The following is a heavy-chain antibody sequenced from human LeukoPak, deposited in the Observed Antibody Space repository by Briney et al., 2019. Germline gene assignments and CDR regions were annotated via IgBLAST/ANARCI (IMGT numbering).Heavy chain of an antibody. CDR3: ARAIFGAFDY. V-gene: IGHV4-34*01. CDR1: GGSFSGYY. CDR2: INHSGST. Sequence: SETLSLTCAVYGGSFSGYYWSWIRQPPGKGLEWIGEINHSGSTNYNPSLKSRVTISVDTSKNQFFLKLSSVTAADTAVYYCARAIFGAFDYWGQGTLVTVSS. D-gene: IGHD3-3*01. J-gene: IGHJ4*02.